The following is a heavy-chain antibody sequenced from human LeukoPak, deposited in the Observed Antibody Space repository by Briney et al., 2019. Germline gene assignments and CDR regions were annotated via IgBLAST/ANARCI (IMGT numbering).Heavy chain of an antibody. V-gene: IGHV4-4*02. CDR2: IYHSGST. D-gene: IGHD3-10*01. J-gene: IGHJ5*02. CDR1: GGSISSSNW. CDR3: ARDLSHRGRGDP. Sequence: SGTLSLTCAVSGGSISSSNWWSWVRQPPGKGLEWIGEIYHSGSTNYNPSLKSRVTISVDKSKNQFSLKVNSVTAADTAVYYCARDLSHRGRGDPWGQGTLVTVSS.